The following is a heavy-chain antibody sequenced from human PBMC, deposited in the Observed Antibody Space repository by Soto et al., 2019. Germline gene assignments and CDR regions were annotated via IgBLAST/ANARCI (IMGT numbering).Heavy chain of an antibody. J-gene: IGHJ4*02. D-gene: IGHD4-17*01. CDR3: ARPIYGDYYFDY. Sequence: QLQLQESGPGLVKPSETLSLTCTVSGGSISSSSYYWGWIRQPPGEGLEWIGSIYYSGSTYYNPSLKSRVTISVDTSKNQFSLKLSSVTAADTAVYYCARPIYGDYYFDYWGQGTLVTVSS. CDR1: GGSISSSSYY. V-gene: IGHV4-39*01. CDR2: IYYSGST.